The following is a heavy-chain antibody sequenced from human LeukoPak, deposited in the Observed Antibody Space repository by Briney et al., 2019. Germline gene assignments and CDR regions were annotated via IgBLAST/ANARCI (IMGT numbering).Heavy chain of an antibody. Sequence: GGSLRLSCAASGFTFSSYAMSWVRQAPGKGLEWVSAISGSGGSTYYAYSVKGRFTISRDNAKNTLYLQMNSLRAEDTAVYYCAKHSSWYDFGYFDYWGQGTLVTVSS. CDR3: AKHSSWYDFGYFDY. CDR1: GFTFSSYA. D-gene: IGHD6-13*01. V-gene: IGHV3-23*01. CDR2: ISGSGGST. J-gene: IGHJ4*02.